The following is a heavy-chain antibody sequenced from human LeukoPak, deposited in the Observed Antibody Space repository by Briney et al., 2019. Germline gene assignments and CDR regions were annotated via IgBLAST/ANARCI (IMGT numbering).Heavy chain of an antibody. CDR2: SSSTGTPI. D-gene: IGHD6-6*01. CDR3: AKDSSSSNYYYGMDV. J-gene: IGHJ6*02. CDR1: GFTFSTSE. V-gene: IGHV3-48*03. Sequence: QPGGSLRLSCAASGFTFSTSEMSWVRQAPGKGLEWGSYSSSTGTPIFYADSVKGRFTISRDNARNSLFLQMNSLKVDDTAVFYCAKDSSSSNYYYGMDVWGQGTTVTVSS.